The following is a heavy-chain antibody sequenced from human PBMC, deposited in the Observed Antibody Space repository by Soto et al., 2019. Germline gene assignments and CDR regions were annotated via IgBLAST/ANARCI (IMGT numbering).Heavy chain of an antibody. CDR3: ARGRYYDFWSGYYRSYYYYGMDV. J-gene: IGHJ6*02. D-gene: IGHD3-3*01. CDR1: GGSFSGYY. Sequence: PSETLSLTCAVYGGSFSGYYWSWIRQPPGKGLEWIGEINHSGSTNYNPSLKSRVTISVDTSKNQFSLKLSSVTAADTAVYYCARGRYYDFWSGYYRSYYYYGMDVWGQGTTVTVPS. CDR2: INHSGST. V-gene: IGHV4-34*01.